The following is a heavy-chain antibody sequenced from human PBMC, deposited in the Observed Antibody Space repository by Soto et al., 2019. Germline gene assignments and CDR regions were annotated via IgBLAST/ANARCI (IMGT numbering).Heavy chain of an antibody. Sequence: GGSLRLSCAASGFTLSSYGMHWVRQAPGKGLEWVAFISPDGRNKDYADSVKGRFTISRDNSKKTLYLQMNSLRVEDTAVYYCLKQRSTLQWPQSDPWGHATMVTVP. CDR2: ISPDGRNK. J-gene: IGHJ5*02. CDR3: LKQRSTLQWPQSDP. CDR1: GFTLSSYG. V-gene: IGHV3-30*18. D-gene: IGHD6-19*01.